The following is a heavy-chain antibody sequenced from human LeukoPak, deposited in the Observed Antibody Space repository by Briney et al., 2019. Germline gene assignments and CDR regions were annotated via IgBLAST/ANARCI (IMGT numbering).Heavy chain of an antibody. J-gene: IGHJ4*02. V-gene: IGHV3-9*01. CDR2: ISWNSGSI. CDR3: AKDIRGSWDYFDY. CDR1: GLTFDDYA. Sequence: PGRSLRLSCAASGLTFDDYAMHWVRQAPGKGLEWVSGISWNSGSIGYADSVKGRFTISRDNAKNSLYLQMNSLRAEDTALYYCAKDIRGSWDYFDYWGQGTLVTVSS. D-gene: IGHD6-13*01.